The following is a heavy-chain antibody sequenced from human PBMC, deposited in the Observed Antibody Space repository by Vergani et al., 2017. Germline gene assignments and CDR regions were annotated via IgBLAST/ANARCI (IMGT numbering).Heavy chain of an antibody. CDR1: GSSFRNYW. Sequence: EVRLLQSGPEVEKPGESLKISCQASGSSFRNYWIAWVRQKPGKGLEWMGVMYPGDSDATYSPSFQGQVTMSGDRITTASLQWSSLKASDTGTYYCGRLRGASCAVTTCYIDYWGQGTQVTVSS. J-gene: IGHJ4*02. CDR2: MYPGDSDA. V-gene: IGHV5-51*06. D-gene: IGHD3-10*01. CDR3: GRLRGASCAVTTCYIDY.